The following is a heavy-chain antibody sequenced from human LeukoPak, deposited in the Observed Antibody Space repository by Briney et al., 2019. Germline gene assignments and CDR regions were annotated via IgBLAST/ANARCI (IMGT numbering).Heavy chain of an antibody. Sequence: GASVKLSCRASGYTFTGYYMFWLRQAPGQGLELMGRINPNSGGTNYAQKFQGRVTMTRDTSITTAYMELSSLRSDDTAVYYCARDLPSPTISVADDYWGQGTLVTVSS. CDR1: GYTFTGYY. D-gene: IGHD6-19*01. V-gene: IGHV1-2*06. CDR2: INPNSGGT. CDR3: ARDLPSPTISVADDY. J-gene: IGHJ4*02.